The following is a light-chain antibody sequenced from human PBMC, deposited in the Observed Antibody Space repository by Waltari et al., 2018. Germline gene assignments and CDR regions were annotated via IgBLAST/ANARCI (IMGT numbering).Light chain of an antibody. Sequence: SSELTQDPAVSVALGQTVRITCQGDSLRSYYTSWYQQKPGQAPVLVISGKNNRPSGFPDRFSGSSAGNTASLTITGAQAEDEADYYCNSRDSSGNHLVFGGGTKLTVL. J-gene: IGLJ2*01. V-gene: IGLV3-19*01. CDR3: NSRDSSGNHLV. CDR2: GKN. CDR1: SLRSYY.